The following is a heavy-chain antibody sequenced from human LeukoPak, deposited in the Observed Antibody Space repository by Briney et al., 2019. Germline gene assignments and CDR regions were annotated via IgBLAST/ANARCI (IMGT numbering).Heavy chain of an antibody. CDR2: IRSKANSYAT. D-gene: IGHD2-15*01. CDR3: TRRYRGEDY. J-gene: IGHJ4*02. V-gene: IGHV3-73*01. CDR1: GFTFSGSA. Sequence: GGSLRLSCAASGFTFSGSAMHWVRQASGKGLEWVGRIRSKANSYATACAASVKGRFTISRDDSKNTAYLQMNSLKTEDTAVYYCTRRYRGEDYWGQGTLVTVSS.